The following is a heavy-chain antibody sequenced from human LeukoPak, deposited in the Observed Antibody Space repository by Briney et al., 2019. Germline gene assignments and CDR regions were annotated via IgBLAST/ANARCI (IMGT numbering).Heavy chain of an antibody. D-gene: IGHD3-22*01. V-gene: IGHV3-48*04. CDR1: GFTFSSYS. CDR2: ISSSSSTI. CDR3: ARDFSYDSSGYFDY. Sequence: GGSLRLFCAASGFTFSSYSMNWVRQAPGRGLEWVSYISSSSSTIYYADSVKGRFTISRDNAKNSLYLQMNSLRAEDTAVYYCARDFSYDSSGYFDYWGQGTLVTVSS. J-gene: IGHJ4*02.